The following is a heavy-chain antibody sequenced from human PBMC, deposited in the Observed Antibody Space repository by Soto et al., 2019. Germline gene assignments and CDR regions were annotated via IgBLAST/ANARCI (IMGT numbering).Heavy chain of an antibody. D-gene: IGHD3-9*01. Sequence: QVQLVQSGAEVKKPGASVKVSCKASGYTFTSYGISWVRQAPGQGLEWMGWISAYNGNTNYAQKLQGRVTMTTDTSTRTAYMELRSLRSDDTAVYYCARDVRLAHYYYYGMDVWGQGTTVTVSS. CDR2: ISAYNGNT. J-gene: IGHJ6*02. CDR1: GYTFTSYG. V-gene: IGHV1-18*01. CDR3: ARDVRLAHYYYYGMDV.